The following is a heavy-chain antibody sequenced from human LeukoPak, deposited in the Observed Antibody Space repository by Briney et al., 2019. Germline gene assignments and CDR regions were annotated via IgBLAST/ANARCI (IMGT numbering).Heavy chain of an antibody. Sequence: GASVKVSCEASGYTFTSYGISWVRQAPGQGLEWMGWISAYNGNTNYAQKLQGRVTMTTDTSTSTAYMELRSLRSDDTAVYYCARDSSSWYVGLYNWFDPWGQGTLVTVSS. D-gene: IGHD6-13*01. J-gene: IGHJ5*02. CDR1: GYTFTSYG. CDR3: ARDSSSWYVGLYNWFDP. CDR2: ISAYNGNT. V-gene: IGHV1-18*04.